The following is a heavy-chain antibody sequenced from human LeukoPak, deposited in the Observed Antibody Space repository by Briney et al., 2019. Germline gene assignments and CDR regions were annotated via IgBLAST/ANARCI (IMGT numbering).Heavy chain of an antibody. CDR1: GFTISGFF. J-gene: IGHJ4*02. D-gene: IGHD6-19*01. V-gene: IGHV3-7*01. CDR3: ARPFGNGWFLRDY. CDR2: IKEDGSEK. Sequence: GGSLRLSCAASGFTISGFFMAWVRQAPGKGLEWVANIKEDGSEKYYVDSVRGRFTISRDNAKNSLDLQMNNLRAEDTAVYYCARPFGNGWFLRDYWGRGTLVTVSS.